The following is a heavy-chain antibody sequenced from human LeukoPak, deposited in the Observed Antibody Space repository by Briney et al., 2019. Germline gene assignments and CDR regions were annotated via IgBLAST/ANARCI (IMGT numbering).Heavy chain of an antibody. J-gene: IGHJ6*03. D-gene: IGHD3-3*01. V-gene: IGHV3-66*02. CDR2: IYSGGST. CDR1: GFTVSSNY. CDR3: ASFTIFGPYYYYYYMDV. Sequence: PGGSLRLSCAASGFTVSSNYMSWVRQAPGKGLEWVSVIYSGGSTYYADSVKGRFTISRDNSKNTLYLQMNSLRAEDTAVYYCASFTIFGPYYYYYYMDVWGKGTTVTVSS.